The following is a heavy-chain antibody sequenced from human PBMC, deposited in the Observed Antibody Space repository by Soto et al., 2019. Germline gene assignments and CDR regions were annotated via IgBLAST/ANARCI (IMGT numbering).Heavy chain of an antibody. D-gene: IGHD6-13*01. CDR3: GRRAGYSRIKWFDP. J-gene: IGHJ5*02. CDR2: IYYSGST. Sequence: SETLSLTCTVSGGSISSSSSYWGWIRQPPGKGLEWIGSIYYSGSTFYNPSLKSRVTISVDTSKNQFSLKLSSVTAADTAVYYCGRRAGYSRIKWFDPWGQGTMVTVSP. CDR1: GGSISSSSSY. V-gene: IGHV4-39*01.